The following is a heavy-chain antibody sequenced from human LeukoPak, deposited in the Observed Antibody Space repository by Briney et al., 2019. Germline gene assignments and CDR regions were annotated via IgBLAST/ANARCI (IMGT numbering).Heavy chain of an antibody. Sequence: PGGSLRLSCAASGFTFSSYSMNWVRQAPGKGLEWVSSISSSSSYIYYADSVKGRFTISRDNAKNSLYLQMNSLRIEDTAVYYCAREVDWLLYNWFDPWGQGTLVTVSS. D-gene: IGHD3-9*01. CDR1: GFTFSSYS. J-gene: IGHJ5*02. CDR2: ISSSSSYI. V-gene: IGHV3-21*01. CDR3: AREVDWLLYNWFDP.